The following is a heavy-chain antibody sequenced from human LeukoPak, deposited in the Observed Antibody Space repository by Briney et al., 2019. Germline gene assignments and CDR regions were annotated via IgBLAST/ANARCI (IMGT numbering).Heavy chain of an antibody. CDR3: ARGGDGYNYIVDY. CDR2: INHSGST. CDR1: GGSFSGYY. D-gene: IGHD5-24*01. V-gene: IGHV4-34*01. J-gene: IGHJ4*02. Sequence: SETLSLTCAVYGGSFSGYYWSWIRQPPGKGLEWIGEINHSGSTNYNPSLKSRVTISVDTSKNQFSLKLSPVTAADTAVYYCARGGDGYNYIVDYWGQGTLVTVSS.